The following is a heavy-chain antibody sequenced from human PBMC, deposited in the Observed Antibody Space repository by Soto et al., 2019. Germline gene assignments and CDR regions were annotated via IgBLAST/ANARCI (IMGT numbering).Heavy chain of an antibody. CDR2: IWYDGSNK. CDR3: ARGRYDILTGYYIDAFDI. CDR1: GFTFSSYG. D-gene: IGHD3-9*01. Sequence: GGSLRLSCAASGFTFSSYGMHWVRQAPGKGLEWVAVIWYDGSNKYYADSVKGRFTISRDNSKNTLYLQMNSLRAEDTAVYYCARGRYDILTGYYIDAFDIWGQGTMVTVSS. J-gene: IGHJ3*02. V-gene: IGHV3-33*01.